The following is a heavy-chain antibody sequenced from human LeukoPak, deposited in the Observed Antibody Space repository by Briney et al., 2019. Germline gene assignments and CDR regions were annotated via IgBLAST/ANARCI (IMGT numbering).Heavy chain of an antibody. CDR2: IYYSGST. Sequence: SETLSLTCTVSGGSISSGDYYWSWIRQPPGKGLEWIGYIYYSGSTYYNPSLKSRVTISVDTSKNQFSLKLNSVTAADTAVYYCAKSGDYLWDYWGQGTLVTVSS. D-gene: IGHD3-16*01. J-gene: IGHJ4*02. V-gene: IGHV4-30-4*01. CDR3: AKSGDYLWDY. CDR1: GGSISSGDYY.